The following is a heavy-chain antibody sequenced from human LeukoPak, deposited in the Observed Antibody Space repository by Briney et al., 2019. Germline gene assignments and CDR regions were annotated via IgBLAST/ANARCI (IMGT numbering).Heavy chain of an antibody. Sequence: ASVKVSCKASGYSFTTYHIHWVRQAPGQGLEWMGIIKDSGTTIYPQKFQGRVTMTRDTSTSTVYMEVSSLRSEDTAVYYCARDYYDSSGYGNLDYWGQGTLVTVSS. CDR3: ARDYYDSSGYGNLDY. CDR1: GYSFTTYH. V-gene: IGHV1-46*01. D-gene: IGHD3-22*01. CDR2: IKDSGTT. J-gene: IGHJ4*02.